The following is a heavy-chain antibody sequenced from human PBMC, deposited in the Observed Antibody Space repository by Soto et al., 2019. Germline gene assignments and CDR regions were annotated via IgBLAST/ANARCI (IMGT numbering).Heavy chain of an antibody. J-gene: IGHJ6*02. D-gene: IGHD3-3*01. CDR3: AKGHDFWSGYYYYGMDV. V-gene: IGHV3-30*18. CDR1: GFTFSSYG. Sequence: WALRLSCAASGFTFSSYGMHWVRQAPGKGLEWVAVISYDGSNKYYADSVKGRFTISRDNSKNTLYLQMNSLRAEDTAVYYCAKGHDFWSGYYYYGMDVWGQGTTVTVSS. CDR2: ISYDGSNK.